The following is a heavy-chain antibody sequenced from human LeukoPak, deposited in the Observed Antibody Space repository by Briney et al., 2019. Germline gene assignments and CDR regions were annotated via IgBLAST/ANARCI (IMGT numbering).Heavy chain of an antibody. V-gene: IGHV3-23*01. Sequence: GGSLRLSCAASGFTFSSYAMSWVRQAPGKGLEWVSAISGSGGSTYYADSVKGRFTISRDNAKNSLYLQMNSLRAEDTAVYYCARDLGYYDFWSGYYTGSAYHHERTGTAQCLGYWGQGTLVTVSS. D-gene: IGHD3-3*01. CDR3: ARDLGYYDFWSGYYTGSAYHHERTGTAQCLGY. J-gene: IGHJ4*02. CDR1: GFTFSSYA. CDR2: ISGSGGST.